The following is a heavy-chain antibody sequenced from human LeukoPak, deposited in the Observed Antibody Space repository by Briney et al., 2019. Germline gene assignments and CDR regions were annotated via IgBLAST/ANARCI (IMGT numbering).Heavy chain of an antibody. CDR1: GFTFSSYG. CDR3: AKDATGAVAGLYYYYCYGMDV. CDR2: ISDDGGNK. D-gene: IGHD6-19*01. J-gene: IGHJ6*02. V-gene: IGHV3-30*18. Sequence: AGGSLRLSCAASGFTFSSYGMHWVRQAPGKGLERVSVISDDGGNKYYADSVKGRFTIPRDNSKNTLYLQMNSQRAEDPAVYYCAKDATGAVAGLYYYYCYGMDVWGQGTTVTVSS.